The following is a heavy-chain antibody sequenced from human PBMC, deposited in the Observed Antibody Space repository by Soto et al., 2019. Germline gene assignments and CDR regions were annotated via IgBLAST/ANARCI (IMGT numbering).Heavy chain of an antibody. CDR1: GYTFTSYD. Sequence: ASVKVSCKASGYTFTSYDINWVRQATGQGLEWMGWMNPNSGNTGYAQKFQGRVTMTRNTSISTAYMQLSSLKASDTAMYYCARVERFGELLPTPHYYYYYMDVWGKGTTVTVSS. CDR2: MNPNSGNT. V-gene: IGHV1-8*01. D-gene: IGHD3-10*01. J-gene: IGHJ6*03. CDR3: ARVERFGELLPTPHYYYYYMDV.